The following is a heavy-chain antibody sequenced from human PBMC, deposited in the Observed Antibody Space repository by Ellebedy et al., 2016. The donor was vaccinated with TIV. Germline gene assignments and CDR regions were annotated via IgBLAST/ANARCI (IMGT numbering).Heavy chain of an antibody. D-gene: IGHD5-24*01. CDR3: ARGRDEYNYGKDV. CDR1: GFTVSGNY. Sequence: GESLKISCAGSGFTVSGNYMTWVRQAPGKGLEWVSVIYGGGRTSYAASVKGRFTISRDTHKNTLWRQMNSLRAEETAVYYCARGRDEYNYGKDVWGQGTTVTVSS. J-gene: IGHJ6*02. CDR2: IYGGGRT. V-gene: IGHV3-53*01.